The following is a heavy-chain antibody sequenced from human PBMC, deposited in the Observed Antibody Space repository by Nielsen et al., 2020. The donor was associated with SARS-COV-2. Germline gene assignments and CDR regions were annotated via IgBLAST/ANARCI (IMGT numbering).Heavy chain of an antibody. CDR2: ISSSSSYI. Sequence: GESLKISCAASGFTFSSYSMNWVRQAPGKGLEWVSSISSSSSYIYYADSVKGRFTISRDNAKNSLYLQMNSLRAEDTAVYYCARVVAAAARKGYYYYMDVWGKGTTVTVSS. V-gene: IGHV3-21*01. J-gene: IGHJ6*03. D-gene: IGHD6-13*01. CDR3: ARVVAAAARKGYYYYMDV. CDR1: GFTFSSYS.